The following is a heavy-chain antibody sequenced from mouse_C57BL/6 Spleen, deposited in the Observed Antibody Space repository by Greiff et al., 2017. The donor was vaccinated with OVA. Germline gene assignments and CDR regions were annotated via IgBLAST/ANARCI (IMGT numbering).Heavy chain of an antibody. Sequence: VKLKQSGAELVRPGASVKLSCKASGYTFTDYYINWVKQRPGQGLEWIARIYPGSGNTYYNEKFKGKATLTADKSSSTAYMELRSLTSEDSAVYFCARWSKGPYAMDYWGQGTSVTVSS. J-gene: IGHJ4*01. V-gene: IGHV1-76*01. CDR1: GYTFTDYY. CDR3: ARWSKGPYAMDY. D-gene: IGHD1-3*01. CDR2: IYPGSGNT.